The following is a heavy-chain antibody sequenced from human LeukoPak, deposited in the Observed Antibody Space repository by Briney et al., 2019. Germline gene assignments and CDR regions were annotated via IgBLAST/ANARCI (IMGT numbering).Heavy chain of an antibody. V-gene: IGHV4-34*01. D-gene: IGHD1-26*01. CDR3: AAWGATGAFDI. J-gene: IGHJ3*02. CDR1: GGSFSDYY. CDR2: INHSGST. Sequence: PSETLSLTCAVYGGSFSDYYWSWIRQPPGKGLEWIGEINHSGSTNYNPSLKSRVTISVDTSKNQFSLKLSSVTAADTAVYYCAAWGATGAFDIWGQGTMVTVSS.